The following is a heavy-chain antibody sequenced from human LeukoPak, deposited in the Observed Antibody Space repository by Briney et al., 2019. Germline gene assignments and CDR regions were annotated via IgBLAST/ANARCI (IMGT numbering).Heavy chain of an antibody. Sequence: GGSLRLSCAASGFTFSSYWMHWVRQAPGKGLVWVSRINSDGSSTSYADSVKGRFTISRGNAKNTLYLQMNSLRAEDTAVYYCASLPGTQYSGSYSDYWGQGTLVTVSS. V-gene: IGHV3-74*01. CDR1: GFTFSSYW. CDR2: INSDGSST. D-gene: IGHD1-26*01. J-gene: IGHJ4*02. CDR3: ASLPGTQYSGSYSDY.